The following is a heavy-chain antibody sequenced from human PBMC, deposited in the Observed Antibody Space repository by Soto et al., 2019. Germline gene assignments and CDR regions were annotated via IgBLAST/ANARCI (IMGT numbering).Heavy chain of an antibody. CDR2: ISYDGSNK. J-gene: IGHJ6*02. V-gene: IGHV3-30-3*02. CDR1: GFTCSSYA. D-gene: IGHD2-2*01. Sequence: PGGSLRLSCAASGFTCSSYAMHWVRQAPGKGLEWVAVISYDGSNKYYADSVKGRFTISRDNSKNTLYLQMNSLRAEDTAVYYCAKYCISTSCRPYYYYGMDVWGQGTTVTVSS. CDR3: AKYCISTSCRPYYYYGMDV.